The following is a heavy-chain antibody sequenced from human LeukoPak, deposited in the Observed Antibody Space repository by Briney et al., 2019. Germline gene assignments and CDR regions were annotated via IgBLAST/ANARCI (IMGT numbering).Heavy chain of an antibody. CDR1: GGSISSYY. CDR3: ARQEIFGTLCWFDP. CDR2: IYYSGST. V-gene: IGHV4-59*08. J-gene: IGHJ5*02. Sequence: PSETLSLTCTVSGGSISSYYWSWIRQPPGKGLEWIGYIYYSGSTNYNPSLKSRVTISVDTSKNQFSLKLSSVTAADTAVYYCARQEIFGTLCWFDPWGQGTLVTVSS. D-gene: IGHD3-3*01.